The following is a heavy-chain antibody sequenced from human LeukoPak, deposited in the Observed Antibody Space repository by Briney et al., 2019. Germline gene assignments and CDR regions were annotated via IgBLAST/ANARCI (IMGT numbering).Heavy chain of an antibody. D-gene: IGHD6-19*01. J-gene: IGHJ4*02. CDR2: IYSGGSK. Sequence: GGSVRLSCAASGFTVSSNYMSWARQPPGKGLEWASFIYSGGSKYYSDSVKGRFPISRANSKNNLYLQMNSLRAEDTAVYYCARGSTVAGDFDYWGQGTLVTVSS. CDR3: ARGSTVAGDFDY. V-gene: IGHV3-53*01. CDR1: GFTVSSNY.